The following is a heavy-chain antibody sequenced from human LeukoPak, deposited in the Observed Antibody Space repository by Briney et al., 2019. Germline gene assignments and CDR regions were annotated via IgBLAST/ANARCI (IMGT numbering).Heavy chain of an antibody. CDR3: AREYSYGSFDY. D-gene: IGHD5-18*01. J-gene: IGHJ4*02. V-gene: IGHV4-4*02. CDR1: DGSISDSTW. Sequence: SETLSLTCAVSDGSISDSTWWSWVRQPPGKGLEWIGEISHTGSTNYSPSLKGPVTISVDTSKNQFSLKLSSVTAADTAVYYCAREYSYGSFDYWGQGTLVTVSS. CDR2: ISHTGST.